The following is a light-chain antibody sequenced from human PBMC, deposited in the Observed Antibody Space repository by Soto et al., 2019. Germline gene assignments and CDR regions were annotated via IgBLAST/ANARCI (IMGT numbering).Light chain of an antibody. V-gene: IGKV4-1*01. J-gene: IGKJ5*01. Sequence: IVMTQTPDSLAVSLGERATINCKSSQSALSSANNKNHLAWYQHKVGQPPRLLIYWASTRESGVPDRFSGSGSGTDFTLTISSLQAEDVAIYYCQQYYITPITFGQGTRLEIK. CDR3: QQYYITPIT. CDR2: WAS. CDR1: QSALSSANNKNH.